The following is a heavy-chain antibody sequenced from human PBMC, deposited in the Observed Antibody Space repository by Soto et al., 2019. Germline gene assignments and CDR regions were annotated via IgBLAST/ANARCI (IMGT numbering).Heavy chain of an antibody. Sequence: QVQLQESGPGLVKPSQTLSLTCTVSGRSISSVNYYWSWIRQPPGKGLEWIGYIYYSGSTYYNPSRRSRLTISVDTSKNQFSLKLISVTAADTAVYYCARYVSGECNRGSCYSPFDYWGQGTLVTVSS. J-gene: IGHJ4*02. D-gene: IGHD2-15*01. CDR1: GRSISSVNYY. CDR3: ARYVSGECNRGSCYSPFDY. V-gene: IGHV4-30-4*01. CDR2: IYYSGST.